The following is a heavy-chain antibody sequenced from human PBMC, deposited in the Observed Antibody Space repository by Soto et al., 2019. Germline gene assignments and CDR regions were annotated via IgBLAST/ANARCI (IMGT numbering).Heavy chain of an antibody. CDR3: ARVLGMTSMNTFGFDP. Sequence: QVQLIQSGAEVKKPGASVKVSCKASGYTFTDSSIHWVRQAPGQGLEWVGWINPHTGDTKYAQKLQGSVTMTRHTTISTAYIDLLHPRSDDTAMYYCARVLGMTSMNTFGFDPWGQGTLVTVSS. J-gene: IGHJ5*02. CDR2: INPHTGDT. CDR1: GYTFTDSS. V-gene: IGHV1-2*04. D-gene: IGHD3-16*01.